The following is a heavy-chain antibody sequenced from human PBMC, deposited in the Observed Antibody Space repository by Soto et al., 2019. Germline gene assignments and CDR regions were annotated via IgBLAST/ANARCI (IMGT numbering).Heavy chain of an antibody. CDR3: AHLYYGSGSYYSPYHMDV. D-gene: IGHD3-10*01. CDR1: GFTFSSYA. CDR2: ISGSGSNT. Sequence: VHLLESGGGLVQPGGSLRLSCAASGFTFSSYAMSWVRQAPGKGLEWVSGISGSGSNTYYADSVKGRFSISRDNSKNTLYLQMNSLRAEDTAVYYCAHLYYGSGSYYSPYHMDVWGKGTTVTVSS. V-gene: IGHV3-23*01. J-gene: IGHJ6*03.